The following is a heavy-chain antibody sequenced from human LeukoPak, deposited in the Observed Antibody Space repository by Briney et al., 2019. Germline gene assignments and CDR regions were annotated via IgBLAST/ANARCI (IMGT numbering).Heavy chain of an antibody. D-gene: IGHD2-21*01. J-gene: IGHJ4*02. CDR2: IHYSGST. CDR3: ARKANCISGSCRYFDY. CDR1: VGSISSYY. V-gene: IGHV4-59*08. Sequence: SETLSLTCTDSVGSISSYYWSWIRQPPGKGLEWIGYIHYSGSTNYNPSLKSRVTISVDTSKNLFSLRLTSVTAADTAVYYCARKANCISGSCRYFDYWGQGTPVTVSS.